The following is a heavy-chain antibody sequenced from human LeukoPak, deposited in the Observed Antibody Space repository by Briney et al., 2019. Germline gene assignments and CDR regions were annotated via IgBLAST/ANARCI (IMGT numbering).Heavy chain of an antibody. V-gene: IGHV4-34*01. CDR3: ARLRREYYFDY. Sequence: SETLSLTCAVYGGSFSGYYWSWIRQPPGKRLEWIGEINHSGSTNYNPSLKSRVTISVDTSKNQFSLKLSSVTAADTAVYYCARLRREYYFDYWGQGTLVTVSS. J-gene: IGHJ4*02. D-gene: IGHD3-10*01. CDR1: GGSFSGYY. CDR2: INHSGST.